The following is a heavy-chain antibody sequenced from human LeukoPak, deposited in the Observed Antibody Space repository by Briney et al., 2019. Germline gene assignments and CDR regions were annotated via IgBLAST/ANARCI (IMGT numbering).Heavy chain of an antibody. V-gene: IGHV3-23*01. Sequence: PGGSLRLSCVASGFTVSGSYMSWVRQAPGKGLEWVSAISGSGGNTYYADSVKGRFTISRDNSKNTLYLQMNSLRAEDTAVYYCAKRRDYMDVWGKGTTVTVSS. J-gene: IGHJ6*03. CDR1: GFTVSGSY. CDR3: AKRRDYMDV. CDR2: ISGSGGNT.